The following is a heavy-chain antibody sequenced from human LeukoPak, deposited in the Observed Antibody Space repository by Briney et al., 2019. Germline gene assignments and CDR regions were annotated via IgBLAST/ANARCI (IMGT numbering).Heavy chain of an antibody. J-gene: IGHJ4*02. Sequence: ASVKVSCKASGYTFTSYGISWVRQAPGQGLEWMGWISAYNGNTNYAQKLQGRVTMTTDTSTSTAYMELRSLRSDDTAVYYCARDANPYYYGSGSYRAFDCWGQGTLVTVSS. CDR2: ISAYNGNT. V-gene: IGHV1-18*04. CDR3: ARDANPYYYGSGSYRAFDC. CDR1: GYTFTSYG. D-gene: IGHD3-10*01.